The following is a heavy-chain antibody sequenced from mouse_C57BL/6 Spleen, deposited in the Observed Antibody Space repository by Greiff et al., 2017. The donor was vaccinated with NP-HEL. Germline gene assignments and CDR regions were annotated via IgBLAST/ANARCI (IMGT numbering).Heavy chain of an antibody. CDR2: IYPGDGDT. V-gene: IGHV1-82*01. J-gene: IGHJ4*01. D-gene: IGHD1-1*01. CDR3: ARGFDYGSLYAMDY. Sequence: VQVVESGPELVKPGASVKISCKASGYAFSSSWMNWVKQRPGKGLEWIGRIYPGDGDTNYNGKFKGKATLTADKSSSTAYMQLSSLTSEDSAVYFCARGFDYGSLYAMDYWGQGTSVTVSS. CDR1: GYAFSSSW.